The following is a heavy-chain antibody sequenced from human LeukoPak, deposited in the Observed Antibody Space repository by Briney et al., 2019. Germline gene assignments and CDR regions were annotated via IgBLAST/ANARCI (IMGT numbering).Heavy chain of an antibody. CDR2: IYYSGST. CDR1: GNSISSGDNY. Sequence: MTSETLSLTCTVSGNSISSGDNYWSWIRQPAGKGLEWIGYIYYSGSTNYNPSLKSRVTISVDTSKNQFSLKLSSVTAADTAVYYCAREASLMITFGGVIVSGYFDYRGQGTLVTVSS. J-gene: IGHJ4*02. V-gene: IGHV4-61*10. D-gene: IGHD3-16*02. CDR3: AREASLMITFGGVIVSGYFDY.